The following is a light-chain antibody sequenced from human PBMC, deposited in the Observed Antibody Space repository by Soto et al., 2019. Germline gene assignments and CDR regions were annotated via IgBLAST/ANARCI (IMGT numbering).Light chain of an antibody. CDR2: AAS. CDR3: QQTFSAPVT. CDR1: QSISSY. J-gene: IGKJ2*01. V-gene: IGKV1-39*01. Sequence: DIQMTQSPSSLSASVGDRVTITCRASQSISSYLNWYQQKPGEAPKILNYAASTLQSGVPSRFSGRGSGPDFSLTISSLQPEDFATYYCQQTFSAPVTFGQGTRLEIK.